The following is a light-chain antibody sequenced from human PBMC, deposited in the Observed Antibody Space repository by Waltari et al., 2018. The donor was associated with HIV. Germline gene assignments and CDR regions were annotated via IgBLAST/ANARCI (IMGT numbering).Light chain of an antibody. Sequence: QSVLTQPPSVSGAPGQRATISCTGNNSNIGAGYDVHWYQQLPGTAPKVVTYLNTIRPSGIPDRFSGSKSDTSASLAITGLHAEDEADYYCQSYDSSLSASVFGGGTKLTVL. J-gene: IGLJ2*01. CDR2: LNT. CDR1: NSNIGAGYD. CDR3: QSYDSSLSASV. V-gene: IGLV1-40*01.